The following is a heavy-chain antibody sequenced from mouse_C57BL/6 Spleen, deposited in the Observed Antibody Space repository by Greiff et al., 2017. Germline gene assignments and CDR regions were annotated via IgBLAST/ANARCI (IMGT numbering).Heavy chain of an antibody. CDR1: GYTFTDYY. CDR3: ARRGYFED. CDR2: INPNNGGT. Sequence: VQLQQSGPELVKPGASVKISCKASGYTFTDYYMNWVKQSHGKSLEWIGDINPNNGGTNYNQKFKGKATLTVDKSSSTAYMELRSLTSEDSAVYSWARRGYFEDWGHGTTLTFA. J-gene: IGHJ2*01. V-gene: IGHV1-26*01.